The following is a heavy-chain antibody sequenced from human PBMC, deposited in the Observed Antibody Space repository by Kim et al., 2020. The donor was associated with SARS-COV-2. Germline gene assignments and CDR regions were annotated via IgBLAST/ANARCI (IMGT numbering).Heavy chain of an antibody. V-gene: IGHV3-30*01. Sequence: VKGRFTISRDNSKNTLYLQMNSLRAEDTAVYYCARDRSPYCSSTSCAPSGWGQGTLVTVSS. D-gene: IGHD2-2*01. J-gene: IGHJ4*02. CDR3: ARDRSPYCSSTSCAPSG.